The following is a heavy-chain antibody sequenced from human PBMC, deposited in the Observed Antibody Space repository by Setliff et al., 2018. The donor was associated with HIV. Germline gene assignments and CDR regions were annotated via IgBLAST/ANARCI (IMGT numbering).Heavy chain of an antibody. D-gene: IGHD3-22*01. CDR2: IFHTANM. CDR3: ARGRGYYDSSGHRTGVFDI. Sequence: SETLSLTCTVSGYSIKNGYYWGWIRQSPGKGLEWIGSIFHTANMQYNPSLKSRVSISVDTSKNQFSLKLNSMTAADTALYYCARGRGYYDSSGHRTGVFDIWGQGTMVTVSS. J-gene: IGHJ3*02. V-gene: IGHV4-38-2*02. CDR1: GYSIKNGYY.